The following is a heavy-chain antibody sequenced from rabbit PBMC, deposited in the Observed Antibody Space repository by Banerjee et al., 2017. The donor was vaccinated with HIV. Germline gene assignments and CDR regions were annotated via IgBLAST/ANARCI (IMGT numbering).Heavy chain of an antibody. CDR1: GFSFSSGYY. V-gene: IGHV1S45*01. D-gene: IGHD2-1*01. CDR2: IYVGDGNT. CDR3: ARDGDDYTWYFNL. J-gene: IGHJ4*01. Sequence: QQQLVESGGGLVQPEGSLTLTCTASGFSFSSGYYMCWVRQAPGKGPEWIACIYVGDGNTYYANWAKGRFTISKTSSTTVTLQMTSLTAADTATYFCARDGDDYTWYFNLWGQGTLVTDS.